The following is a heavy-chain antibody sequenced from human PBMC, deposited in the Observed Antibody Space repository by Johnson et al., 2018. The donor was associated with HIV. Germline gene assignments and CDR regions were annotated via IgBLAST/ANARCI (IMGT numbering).Heavy chain of an antibody. J-gene: IGHJ3*01. CDR2: ISGSAGST. CDR1: GFTFSSYA. CDR3: ARACRDGYTCDVYDV. D-gene: IGHD5-24*01. V-gene: IGHV3-23*04. Sequence: VQLVESGGGLVQPGRSLRLSCAASGFTFSSYAMSWVRQAAGKGLEWVSTISGSAGSTDYADSVKGRFTISRDNSKNTLYLQMNSLRAEDTAVFYCARACRDGYTCDVYDVWGQGTMVTVSS.